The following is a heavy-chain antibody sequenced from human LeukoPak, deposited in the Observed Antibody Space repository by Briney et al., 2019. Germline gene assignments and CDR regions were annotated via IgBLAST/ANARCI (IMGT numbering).Heavy chain of an antibody. D-gene: IGHD2-21*01. CDR3: AKDLAGEGFDY. Sequence: PGGSLRLSCAASGFTFNNYAMNWVRQAPGKGLEWVSVISGSGNNTFYADSVKGRFTISRDNSKNTLYLHMNSLRVEDTAVYYCAKDLAGEGFDYWGQGTLVTVSS. CDR2: ISGSGNNT. V-gene: IGHV3-23*01. CDR1: GFTFNNYA. J-gene: IGHJ4*02.